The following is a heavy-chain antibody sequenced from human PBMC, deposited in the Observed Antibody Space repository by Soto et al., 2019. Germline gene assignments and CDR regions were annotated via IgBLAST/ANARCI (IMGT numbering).Heavy chain of an antibody. CDR2: FIPIFGTP. Sequence: QVQLVQSGAEVKKPGSSVKVSCKASGGTFSSYAINWVRQAPGQGLEWMGGFIPIFGTPKYAQKFQGRVTITADGSTSTAYTELRTLKSEDTAVYYCARGIVVVTDTRRGSFDIWGQGTMVTVSS. CDR1: GGTFSSYA. CDR3: ARGIVVVTDTRRGSFDI. J-gene: IGHJ3*02. D-gene: IGHD3-22*01. V-gene: IGHV1-69*01.